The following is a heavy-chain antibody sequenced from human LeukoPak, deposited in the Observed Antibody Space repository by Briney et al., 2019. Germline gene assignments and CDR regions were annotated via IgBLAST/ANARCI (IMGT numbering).Heavy chain of an antibody. J-gene: IGHJ4*02. CDR2: IYPGDSDF. CDR3: ARGEMATTHPYFDY. D-gene: IGHD5-24*01. Sequence: GESLKISCKGSGYVFTNYWMGGVRQVPGIGLEWMGIIYPGDSDFKYSPSFQGQVTISADKSISTAYLQWSSLKASDTAMYYCARGEMATTHPYFDYWGQGTLVTVSS. V-gene: IGHV5-51*01. CDR1: GYVFTNYW.